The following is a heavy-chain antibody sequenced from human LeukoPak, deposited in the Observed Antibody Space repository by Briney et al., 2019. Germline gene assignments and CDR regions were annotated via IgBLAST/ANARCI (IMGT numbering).Heavy chain of an antibody. Sequence: GGSLRLSCAASGFTFSSYWMSWMRQAPGKGLEWVANIKYDGNEEYYVDSVKGRFTISRDNAKNSLYPQLNSLRVEDTAVYYCKSGGAAPGSFDYWGQGTLVTVSP. V-gene: IGHV3-7*01. J-gene: IGHJ4*02. CDR1: GFTFSSYW. CDR3: KSGGAAPGSFDY. D-gene: IGHD1-1*01. CDR2: IKYDGNEE.